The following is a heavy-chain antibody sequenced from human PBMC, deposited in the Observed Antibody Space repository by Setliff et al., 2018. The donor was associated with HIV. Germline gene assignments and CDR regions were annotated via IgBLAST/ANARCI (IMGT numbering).Heavy chain of an antibody. D-gene: IGHD6-13*01. J-gene: IGHJ4*02. Sequence: PSETLSLTCAVYGGSFSSHYWSWIRQPPGKGLEWIGSIYYSGSTNYNPSLKSRVTISVDTSKNQFSLKLSSVTAADTAVYYCAKNLYTSRWSPLDYWGQGTLVTVSS. V-gene: IGHV4-59*11. CDR1: GGSFSSHY. CDR3: AKNLYTSRWSPLDY. CDR2: IYYSGST.